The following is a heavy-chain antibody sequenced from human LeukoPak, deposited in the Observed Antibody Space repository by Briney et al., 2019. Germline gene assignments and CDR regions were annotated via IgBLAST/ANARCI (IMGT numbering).Heavy chain of an antibody. J-gene: IGHJ4*02. D-gene: IGHD2-8*02. CDR3: ASGTVDLAVFDY. V-gene: IGHV3-30-3*01. CDR1: GFTFRGYA. Sequence: PGGSLRLSCAASGFTFRGYAMHWVRQAPGKGLEWVAVISYDGSNKYYADSVKGRFTISRDNSKNTLYLQMNSLRAEDTAVYYCASGTVDLAVFDYWGQGTLVTVSS. CDR2: ISYDGSNK.